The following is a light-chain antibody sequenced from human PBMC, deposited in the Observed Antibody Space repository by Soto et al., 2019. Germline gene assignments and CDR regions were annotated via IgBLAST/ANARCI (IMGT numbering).Light chain of an antibody. J-gene: IGKJ1*01. CDR1: QSINTK. CDR2: DAS. V-gene: IGKV3D-15*01. Sequence: EIVMTQSPATLSVSPGERATLSCRASQSINTKLAWSQQKPGQTPRLLIYDASKRATGIPGRFSGSGSGTDFTLTISSLQPDDFATYYCQHYNSYSEAFGQGTKVDIK. CDR3: QHYNSYSEA.